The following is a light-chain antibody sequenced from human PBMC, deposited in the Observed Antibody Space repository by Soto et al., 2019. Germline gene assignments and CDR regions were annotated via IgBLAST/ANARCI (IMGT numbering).Light chain of an antibody. V-gene: IGKV1-39*01. J-gene: IGKJ2*01. Sequence: DIQMTQSPSSLSASIGDRVIITCRASQGINYYLNWYQQQPGKAPKLLVSTAASLRRGVPSRFSGSASGTDFALTISSLQPEDFATYYCQQSFTTPYTFGQGTKLEI. CDR3: QQSFTTPYT. CDR2: TAA. CDR1: QGINYY.